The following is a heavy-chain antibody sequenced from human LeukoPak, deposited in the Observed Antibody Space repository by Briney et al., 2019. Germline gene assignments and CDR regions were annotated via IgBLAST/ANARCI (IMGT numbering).Heavy chain of an antibody. CDR3: ARDRGGNFFDD. CDR1: GLTFSDYY. V-gene: IGHV3-11*01. CDR2: ISTHASAI. Sequence: PGGSLRLSCAASGLTFSDYYMSWIRQTPGKGLEWISYISTHASAIYYADSVKGRFTISRDNAKNSLYLQMNSLGAEDTAVYYCARDRGGNFFDDWGQGTLVTVSS. D-gene: IGHD3-10*01. J-gene: IGHJ4*02.